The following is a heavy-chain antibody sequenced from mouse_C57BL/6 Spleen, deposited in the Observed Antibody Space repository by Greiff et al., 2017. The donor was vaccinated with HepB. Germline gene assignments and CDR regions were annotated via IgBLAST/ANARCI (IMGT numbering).Heavy chain of an antibody. V-gene: IGHV5-17*01. CDR1: GFTFSDYG. Sequence: EVMLVESGGGLVKPGGSLKLSCAASGFTFSDYGMHWVRQAPEKGLEWVAYISSGSSTIYYADTVKGRFTISRDNAKNTLFLQVTSLRSEDTAMYYCARLGVVALFAYWGQGTLVTVSA. J-gene: IGHJ3*01. D-gene: IGHD1-1*01. CDR3: ARLGVVALFAY. CDR2: ISSGSSTI.